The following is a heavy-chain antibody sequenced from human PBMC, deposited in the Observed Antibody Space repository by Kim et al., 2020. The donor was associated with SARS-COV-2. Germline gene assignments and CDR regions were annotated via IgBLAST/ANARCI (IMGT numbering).Heavy chain of an antibody. V-gene: IGHV1-2*02. Sequence: NYAKKFQGRVTMTRDTSISTAYMDLSSLRSDDTAVFYCARSPQTYAYNFDYWGQGTLVTVSS. D-gene: IGHD3-16*01. CDR3: ARSPQTYAYNFDY. J-gene: IGHJ4*02.